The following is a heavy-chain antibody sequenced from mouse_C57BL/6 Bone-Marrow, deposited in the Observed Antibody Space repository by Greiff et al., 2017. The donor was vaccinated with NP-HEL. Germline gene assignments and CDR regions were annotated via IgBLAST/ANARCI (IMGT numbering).Heavy chain of an antibody. Sequence: VQLQQSGAELVRPGSSVKLSCKASGYTFTSYWMDWVKQRPGQGLEWIGNIYPSDSETHYNQKFKDKATLTVDKSSSTAYMQLSSLTSEDSAVYYCARADDGYWGYFDVWGTGTTVTVSS. J-gene: IGHJ1*03. CDR1: GYTFTSYW. CDR2: IYPSDSET. CDR3: ARADDGYWGYFDV. V-gene: IGHV1-61*01. D-gene: IGHD2-3*01.